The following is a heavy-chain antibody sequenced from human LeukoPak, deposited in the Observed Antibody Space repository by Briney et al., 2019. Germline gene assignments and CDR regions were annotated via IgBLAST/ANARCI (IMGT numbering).Heavy chain of an antibody. V-gene: IGHV1-69*05. CDR2: IIPIFGTA. CDR1: GGTFSSYA. Sequence: GASVKVSCKASGGTFSSYAISWVRQAPGQGLEWMGGIIPIFGTANYAQKFQGRVTITTDESTSTAYMELSSLRSEDPAVYYCARDHYYDSSGYYKPRYWYFALWGRGTLVTVSS. CDR3: ARDHYYDSSGYYKPRYWYFAL. J-gene: IGHJ2*01. D-gene: IGHD3-22*01.